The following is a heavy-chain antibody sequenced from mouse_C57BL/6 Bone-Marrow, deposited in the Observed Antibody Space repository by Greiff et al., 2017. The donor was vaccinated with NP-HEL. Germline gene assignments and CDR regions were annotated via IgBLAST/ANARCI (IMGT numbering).Heavy chain of an antibody. D-gene: IGHD1-1*01. Sequence: EVHLVESGGGLVKPGGSLKLSCAASGFTFSDYGMHWVRQAPEKGLEWVAYISSGSSTIYYADTVKGRFPISRDNDKNTLFLQMTSLRSEDTAMYYCAREYYGSSYVDYWGQGTTLTVSS. V-gene: IGHV5-17*01. CDR3: AREYYGSSYVDY. CDR2: ISSGSSTI. J-gene: IGHJ2*01. CDR1: GFTFSDYG.